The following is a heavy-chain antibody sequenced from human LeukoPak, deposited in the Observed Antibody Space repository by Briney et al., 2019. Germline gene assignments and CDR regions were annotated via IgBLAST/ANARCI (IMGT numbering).Heavy chain of an antibody. J-gene: IGHJ4*02. CDR2: ISYDASNK. CDR3: AREKKGAVYFDY. Sequence: GGSLRLSCAASGFTFSSYAMHWVRQAPGKGLEWVTVISYDASNKYYADSVKGRFTISRDYSKNTLYLQMNSLRAEDTAVYYCAREKKGAVYFDYWGQGTLVTVSS. CDR1: GFTFSSYA. V-gene: IGHV3-30-3*01.